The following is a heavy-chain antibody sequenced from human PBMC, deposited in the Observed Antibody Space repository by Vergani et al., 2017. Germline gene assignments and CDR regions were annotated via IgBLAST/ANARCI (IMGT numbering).Heavy chain of an antibody. V-gene: IGHV1-69*02. CDR3: ARAARATYYDFWSGYS. CDR1: GGTFSSYT. CDR2: IIPILGIA. J-gene: IGHJ4*02. D-gene: IGHD3-3*01. Sequence: QVQLVQSGAEVKKPGSSVKVSCKASGGTFSSYTISWVRQAPGQGLEWMGRIIPILGIANYAQKFQGRVTITADKSTSTAYMELSSLRSEDTAVYYCARAARATYYDFWSGYSWGQGTLVTVSS.